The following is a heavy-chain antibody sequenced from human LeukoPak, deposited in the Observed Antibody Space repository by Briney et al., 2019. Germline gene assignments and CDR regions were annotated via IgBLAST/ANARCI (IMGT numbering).Heavy chain of an antibody. CDR3: ARDLHYAFDI. J-gene: IGHJ3*02. CDR1: GFTFSGYA. V-gene: IGHV3-48*01. Sequence: GGSLRLSCAASGFTFSGYAMNWVRQAPGKGLEWVSHIYSSDTTYADSVKGRFTISRDNAKNSLYLRMNSLRGEDTAVYYCARDLHYAFDIWGQGTMVTASS. CDR2: IYSSDTT. D-gene: IGHD3-10*01.